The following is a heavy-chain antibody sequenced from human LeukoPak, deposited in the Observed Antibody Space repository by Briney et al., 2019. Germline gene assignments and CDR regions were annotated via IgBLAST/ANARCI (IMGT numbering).Heavy chain of an antibody. CDR2: ISRSGRIT. D-gene: IGHD3-22*01. V-gene: IGHV3-23*01. J-gene: IGHJ3*02. CDR1: GFTFSSHG. Sequence: QAGGSLRLSCAASGFTFSSHGMNWIRQAPGKGLEWVSGISRSGRITYYADSVKGRFTISRDNSKNSLYLQMNSLRAEDTAVYYCAKWAGYYSDSRGYAPTYAFDIWGQGTMVTASS. CDR3: AKWAGYYSDSRGYAPTYAFDI.